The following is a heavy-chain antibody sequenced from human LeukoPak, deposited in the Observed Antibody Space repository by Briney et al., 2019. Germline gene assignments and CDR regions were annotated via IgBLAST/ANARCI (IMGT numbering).Heavy chain of an antibody. D-gene: IGHD2-2*01. J-gene: IGHJ4*02. CDR3: AKDLDKRGPIVVVPAAPFDY. Sequence: GGSLRLSCAASGFTFSSYGMHWVRQAPGKGLEWVAFIRYDGSNKYYADSVKGRFTISRDNSKNTLYLQMNSLRAEDTAVYYCAKDLDKRGPIVVVPAAPFDYWGQGTLVTVSS. V-gene: IGHV3-30*02. CDR2: IRYDGSNK. CDR1: GFTFSSYG.